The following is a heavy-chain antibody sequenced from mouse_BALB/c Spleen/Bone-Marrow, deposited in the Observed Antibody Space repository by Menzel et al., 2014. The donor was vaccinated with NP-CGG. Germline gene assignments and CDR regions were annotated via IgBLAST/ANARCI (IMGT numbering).Heavy chain of an antibody. Sequence: EVQRVESGGGLVQPGGSLKLSCAASGFDFNRXWXNWVRQAPGXGLEWIXEINRDSTTIHYTPSLKDKFIISRDNAKNSLYLEMSKVRSEDTALYYCARPAPMDYWGQGTSVTVSS. CDR2: INRDSTTI. CDR3: ARPAPMDY. CDR1: GFDFNRXW. V-gene: IGHV4-1*02. J-gene: IGHJ4*01.